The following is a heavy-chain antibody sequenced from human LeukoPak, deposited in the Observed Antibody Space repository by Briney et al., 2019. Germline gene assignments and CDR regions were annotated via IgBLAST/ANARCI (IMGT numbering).Heavy chain of an antibody. J-gene: IGHJ4*02. CDR3: ATEGFYY. CDR2: ISRSGDIT. Sequence: GWSLRLSCAASGAAFTKYGMKWVRQSAGAGRECISGISRSGDITHYADPVKGRFTISRDNVQNTLYLQMNSLRAEDTAPYNCATEGFYYGGPRTLVTVS. V-gene: IGHV3-23*01. CDR1: GAAFTKYG.